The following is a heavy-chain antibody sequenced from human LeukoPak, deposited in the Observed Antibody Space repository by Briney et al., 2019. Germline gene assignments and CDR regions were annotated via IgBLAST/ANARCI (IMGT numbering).Heavy chain of an antibody. J-gene: IGHJ4*02. V-gene: IGHV3-30*18. D-gene: IGHD1-14*01. CDR1: GFTFSSYS. CDR2: ISDDGSNA. Sequence: GGSLRLSCAASGFTFSSYSMNWVRQAPGKGLEWVASISDDGSNAFYSDSAKGRLTISRDNSNNTLSLRMNSLSAEDTAIYFCAKQSNNHYYQKASDYWGQGTLVTVSS. CDR3: AKQSNNHYYQKASDY.